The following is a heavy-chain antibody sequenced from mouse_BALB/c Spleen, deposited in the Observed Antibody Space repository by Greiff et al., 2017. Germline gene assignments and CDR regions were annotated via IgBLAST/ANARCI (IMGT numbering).Heavy chain of an antibody. J-gene: IGHJ3*01. CDR1: GYTFTSYW. V-gene: IGHV1-5*01. CDR3: TREPAWFAY. Sequence: EVQLQEPGTVLARPGASVKMSCKASGYTFTSYWMHWVKQRPGQGLEWIGAIYPGNCDTTYNQKFKGKAKLTAVTSTNTAYMELSSLTNEDSVVYYCTREPAWFAYWGQGTLVTVST. CDR2: IYPGNCDT.